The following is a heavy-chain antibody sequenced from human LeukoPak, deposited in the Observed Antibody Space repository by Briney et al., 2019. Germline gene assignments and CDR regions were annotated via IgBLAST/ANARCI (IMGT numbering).Heavy chain of an antibody. CDR3: AKDSVAGTRGDAFDI. Sequence: GGSLRLSCAASGFTFSSYAMSWVRQAPGKGLEWVSGISGSDGSTYYADSVKGRFNISRDNSKNTLYLQMNSLRAEDTAVYYCAKDSVAGTRGDAFDIWGQGTMVTVSS. V-gene: IGHV3-23*01. CDR1: GFTFSSYA. D-gene: IGHD6-19*01. J-gene: IGHJ3*02. CDR2: ISGSDGST.